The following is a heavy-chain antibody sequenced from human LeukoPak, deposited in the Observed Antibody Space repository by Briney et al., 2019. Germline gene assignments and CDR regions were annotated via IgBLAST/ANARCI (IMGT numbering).Heavy chain of an antibody. J-gene: IGHJ4*02. CDR1: GYSFTSYW. V-gene: IGHV5-51*01. Sequence: ASVKVSCKCSGYSFTSYWIGWVRQMPGKGLEWMGTISPGDSETIYSPSFQGQVTISADKSISTAYLQWSSLKASGTAMYYCARLRGSGYDRFDYWGQGTLVTVSS. CDR2: ISPGDSET. D-gene: IGHD5-12*01. CDR3: ARLRGSGYDRFDY.